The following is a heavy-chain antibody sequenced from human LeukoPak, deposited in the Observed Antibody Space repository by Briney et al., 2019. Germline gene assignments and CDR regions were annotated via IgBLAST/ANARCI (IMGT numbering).Heavy chain of an antibody. J-gene: IGHJ4*02. CDR1: GLTVSSNY. CDR2: IYSGGST. CDR3: ARERVENQQLVGGNY. Sequence: GGSLRLSCAASGLTVSSNYMSWVRQAPGKGLEWVSVIYSGGSTYYADSVKGRFTIYRDNSKNTLYLQMNSLRAGDTAVYYCARERVENQQLVGGNYWGQGTLVTVSS. D-gene: IGHD6-6*01. V-gene: IGHV3-66*01.